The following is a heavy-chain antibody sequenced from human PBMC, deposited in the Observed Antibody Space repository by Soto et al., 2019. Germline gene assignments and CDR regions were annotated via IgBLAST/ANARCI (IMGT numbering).Heavy chain of an antibody. CDR2: INPSGGST. CDR1: GYTFTSYY. V-gene: IGHV1-46*03. J-gene: IGHJ1*01. Sequence: ASVKLSCKSSGYTFTSYYMHWVRQAPGQGLEWMGIINPSGGSTSYAQKFQGRVTMTRDTSTSTVYMELSSLRSEDTAVYYCARDRCNYGGNCVSCEYFQHWGQGTLVSVSS. D-gene: IGHD2-15*01. CDR3: ARDRCNYGGNCVSCEYFQH.